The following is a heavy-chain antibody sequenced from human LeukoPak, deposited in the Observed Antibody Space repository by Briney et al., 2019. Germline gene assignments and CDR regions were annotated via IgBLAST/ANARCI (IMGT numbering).Heavy chain of an antibody. CDR1: GYTFTGYY. V-gene: IGHV1-2*02. Sequence: ASVKVSCKASGYTFTGYYMHWVRQAPGQGLEWMGWINPNSGGTNYAQKLLGRVSMTADTSTSTAYMELRSLTSDDTAVYYCARSGRGTYYYFDLWGQGTLVTVSS. CDR2: INPNSGGT. CDR3: ARSGRGTYYYFDL. J-gene: IGHJ4*02. D-gene: IGHD5-12*01.